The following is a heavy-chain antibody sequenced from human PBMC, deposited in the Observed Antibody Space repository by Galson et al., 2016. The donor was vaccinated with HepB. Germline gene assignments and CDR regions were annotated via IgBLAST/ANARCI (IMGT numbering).Heavy chain of an antibody. D-gene: IGHD3-16*01. J-gene: IGHJ3*02. CDR3: ARAQFGGRDAFDI. CDR2: INHSIRT. CDR1: GGSFNSYF. V-gene: IGHV4-34*01. Sequence: LSLTCAVYGGSFNSYFWSWIRQPPGQGLEWIGEINHSIRTIYNPSLKSRVTISIDTYRNQFSLKLTSLSAADTAVYYCARAQFGGRDAFDIWGPGTLLTVSS.